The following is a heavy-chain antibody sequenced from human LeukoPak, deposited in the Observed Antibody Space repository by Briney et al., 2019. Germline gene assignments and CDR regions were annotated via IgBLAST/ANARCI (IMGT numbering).Heavy chain of an antibody. V-gene: IGHV4-59*08. J-gene: IGHJ4*02. Sequence: SETLSLTCTVSGGSIRGYYCSWVRQTPGKGLEWVGYVYDSGSTNYTPSLKSRVTMSMDTSKNQFSLHLRSVTAADTAVYYCVRHEGIGDSGNYYFHSWGQGALVTVSS. CDR2: VYDSGST. D-gene: IGHD5-12*01. CDR3: VRHEGIGDSGNYYFHS. CDR1: GGSIRGYY.